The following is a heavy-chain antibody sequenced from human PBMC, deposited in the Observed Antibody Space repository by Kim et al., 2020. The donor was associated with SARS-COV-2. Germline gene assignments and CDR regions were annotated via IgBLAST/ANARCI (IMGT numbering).Heavy chain of an antibody. V-gene: IGHV3-48*02. CDR3: ARADTYDFWSGLYDAFDI. CDR1: GFTFSSYS. J-gene: IGHJ3*02. Sequence: GGSLRLSCAASGFTFSSYSMNWVRQAPGKGLEWVSYISSSSSTIYYADSVKGRFTISRDNAKNSLYLQMNSLRDEDTAVYYCARADTYDFWSGLYDAFDIWGQGTMVTVSS. CDR2: ISSSSSTI. D-gene: IGHD3-3*01.